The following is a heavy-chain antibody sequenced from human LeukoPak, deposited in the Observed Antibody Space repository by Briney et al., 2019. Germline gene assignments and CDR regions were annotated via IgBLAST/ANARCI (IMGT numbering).Heavy chain of an antibody. Sequence: PSETLSLTCTVSGGSISSYYWSWIRQPPGKGLEWIGYIYYSGSTNYNPSLKSRVTISVDTSKNQFSLKLSSVTAADTAVYYCARTTAQAAAGSGGWFDPWGQGTLVTVSS. CDR1: GGSISSYY. CDR2: IYYSGST. D-gene: IGHD6-13*01. V-gene: IGHV4-59*01. J-gene: IGHJ5*02. CDR3: ARTTAQAAAGSGGWFDP.